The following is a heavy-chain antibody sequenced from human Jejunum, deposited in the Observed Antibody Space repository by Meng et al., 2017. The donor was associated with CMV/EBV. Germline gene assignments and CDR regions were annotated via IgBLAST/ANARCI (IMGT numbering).Heavy chain of an antibody. CDR3: ARISKYRYGVYGMDV. CDR1: GFTFTTCW. D-gene: IGHD5-18*01. J-gene: IGHJ6*02. Sequence: GFTFTTCWMAWVRQAPGKGLEWVANINQDEGEKYYVDSVYGRFTVSRDNAKNSLYLEMNSLRAEDTAVYYCARISKYRYGVYGMDVWGQGTTVTVSS. CDR2: INQDEGEK. V-gene: IGHV3-7*01.